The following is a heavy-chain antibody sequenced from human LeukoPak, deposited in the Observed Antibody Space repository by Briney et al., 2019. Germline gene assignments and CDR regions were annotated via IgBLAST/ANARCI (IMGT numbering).Heavy chain of an antibody. Sequence: ASVKVSCKASGYSFADYYMHWVRQAPGQGLEWMGWINPNSGGTNYAQKFQGRVTMTRDTSISTAYMELSRLRSDDTAVYYCARGMRFYGLHDPGFDYWGQGTLVTVSS. CDR3: ARGMRFYGLHDPGFDY. J-gene: IGHJ4*02. CDR2: INPNSGGT. D-gene: IGHD5/OR15-5a*01. V-gene: IGHV1-2*02. CDR1: GYSFADYY.